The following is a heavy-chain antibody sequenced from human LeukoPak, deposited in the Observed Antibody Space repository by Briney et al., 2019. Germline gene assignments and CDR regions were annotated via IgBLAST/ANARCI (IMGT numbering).Heavy chain of an antibody. CDR3: ARGGLYGRFPFTFGTAESKAEYFQH. D-gene: IGHD2-8*01. CDR2: IYYSGST. CDR1: GGSISSYY. Sequence: SETLSLTCTVSGGSISSYYWSWIRQPPGKGLEWIGYIYYSGSTYYNPSLRSRVTISVDTSKNQFSLKLSSVTAADTAVYYCARGGLYGRFPFTFGTAESKAEYFQHWGQGTLVTVSS. J-gene: IGHJ1*01. V-gene: IGHV4-59*12.